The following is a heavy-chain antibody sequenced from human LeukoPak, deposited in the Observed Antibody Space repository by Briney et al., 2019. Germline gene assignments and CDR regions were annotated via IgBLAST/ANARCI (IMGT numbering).Heavy chain of an antibody. CDR1: GFTFSNAW. V-gene: IGHV3-15*07. Sequence: GGSLRLSCAASGFTFSNAWMNWVRQAPGKGLEWVGRIKSKTDGGTTDYAVPVKGRFTISRDDSKNTLHLQMNSLKTEDTAVYYCTARFYDSSGYYYASFDPWGQGTLVTVSP. D-gene: IGHD3-22*01. CDR2: IKSKTDGGTT. J-gene: IGHJ5*02. CDR3: TARFYDSSGYYYASFDP.